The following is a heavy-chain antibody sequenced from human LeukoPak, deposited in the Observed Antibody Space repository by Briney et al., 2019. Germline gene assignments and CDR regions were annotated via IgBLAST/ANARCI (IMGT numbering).Heavy chain of an antibody. CDR2: IKRKADGGAT. V-gene: IGHV3-15*01. D-gene: IGHD4-17*01. CDR1: GFTFSNAW. CDR3: ARDGLRDYGGNWFDP. Sequence: PGGSLRLSCAASGFTFSNAWMSWVRQAPGKGLEWVGRIKRKADGGATDYAAPVKGRITISRDDSKNTLYLQMNSLTAEDTAVYYCARDGLRDYGGNWFDPWGQGTLVTVSS. J-gene: IGHJ5*02.